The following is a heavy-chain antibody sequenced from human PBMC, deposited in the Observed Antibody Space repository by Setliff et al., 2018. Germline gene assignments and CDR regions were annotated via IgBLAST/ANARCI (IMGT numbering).Heavy chain of an antibody. Sequence: GGSLRLSCAASGFTFARFAMHWVRQAPGKGLEWVAAISYDGINKYYADSVKGRFTISRDNSKNTLYLQMNSLRVEDTAVYYCARDGAPPLNYNFWSGNFEFWGQGTLVTVSS. J-gene: IGHJ4*02. CDR2: ISYDGINK. D-gene: IGHD3-3*01. CDR1: GFTFARFA. V-gene: IGHV3-30*01. CDR3: ARDGAPPLNYNFWSGNFEF.